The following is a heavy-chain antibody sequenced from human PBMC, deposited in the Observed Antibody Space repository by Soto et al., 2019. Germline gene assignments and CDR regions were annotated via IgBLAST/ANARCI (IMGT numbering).Heavy chain of an antibody. D-gene: IGHD2-2*01. CDR3: ARVVLGCSSTSCPQDV. J-gene: IGHJ6*02. V-gene: IGHV6-1*01. CDR2: TYYRSKWYN. CDR1: GDSVSSNSAA. Sequence: LSLTCAISGDSVSSNSAAWNWIRQSPSRGLEWLGRTYYRSKWYNDYAVSVKSRITINPDTSKNQFSLQLNSVTPEDTAVYYCARVVLGCSSTSCPQDVWGQGTTVTVSS.